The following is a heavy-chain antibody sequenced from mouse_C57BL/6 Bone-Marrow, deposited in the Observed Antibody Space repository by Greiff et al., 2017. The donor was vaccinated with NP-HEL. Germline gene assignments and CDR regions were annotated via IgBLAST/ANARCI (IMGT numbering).Heavy chain of an antibody. CDR3: TRDTTVVENYFDY. V-gene: IGHV1-15*01. CDR2: IDPETGGT. D-gene: IGHD1-1*01. Sequence: QVQLQQSGAELFLPGASVTLSCKASGYTFTDYEMPWVKQTPVHGLAWIGAIDPETGGTAYNQKFKGKAILTADKSSSTAYMELRSLTSEDSAVYYCTRDTTVVENYFDYWGQGTTLTVSS. CDR1: GYTFTDYE. J-gene: IGHJ2*01.